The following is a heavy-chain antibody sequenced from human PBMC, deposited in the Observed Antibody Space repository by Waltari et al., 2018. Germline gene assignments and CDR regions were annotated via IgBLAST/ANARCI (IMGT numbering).Heavy chain of an antibody. CDR3: AKDEGARLAPTFGMDA. Sequence: EMRLLESGGALVQPGESLRPSCAAPGFPFRSYTMNWVRQAPGKGLEWVAVMTASGLMHYGDSVKGRFIISRDNSKNTLYLEMYRLRVEDTATYYCAKDEGARLAPTFGMDAWGQGTTVIVS. CDR1: GFPFRSYT. V-gene: IGHV3-23*01. J-gene: IGHJ6*02. CDR2: MTASGLM. D-gene: IGHD1-26*01.